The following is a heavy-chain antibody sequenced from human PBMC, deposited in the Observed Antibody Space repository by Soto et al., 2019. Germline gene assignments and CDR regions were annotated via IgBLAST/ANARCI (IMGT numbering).Heavy chain of an antibody. CDR3: AKDAINYNWGSKGYYYYGMDV. Sequence: PGGSLRLSCAASGFTFSSYGMHWVRQAPGKGLEWVAVISYDGSNKYYADSVKGRFTISRDNSKNTLYLQMNSLRAEDTAVYYCAKDAINYNWGSKGYYYYGMDVWGQGTTVNVSS. D-gene: IGHD7-27*01. CDR1: GFTFSSYG. V-gene: IGHV3-30*18. CDR2: ISYDGSNK. J-gene: IGHJ6*02.